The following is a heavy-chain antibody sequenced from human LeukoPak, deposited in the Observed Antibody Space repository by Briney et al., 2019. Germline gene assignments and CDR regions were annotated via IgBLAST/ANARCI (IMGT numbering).Heavy chain of an antibody. CDR3: TMAAIPTTWFDP. CDR1: GGSISSYS. CDR2: IYYSGST. D-gene: IGHD3-10*01. J-gene: IGHJ5*02. Sequence: SETLSLTCTVSGGSISSYSWSWLRQPPGKGLEWTGSIYYSGSTNYNPSLKCRVTISVDTSKNQFSLKLSSGTAADTAVYYCTMAAIPTTWFDPGGQGTLVTVSS. V-gene: IGHV4-59*01.